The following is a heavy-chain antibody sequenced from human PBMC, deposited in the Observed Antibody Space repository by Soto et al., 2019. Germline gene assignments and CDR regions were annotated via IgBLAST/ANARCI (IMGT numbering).Heavy chain of an antibody. Sequence: EVQLVESGGGLVQPGGSLRLSCAASGFTFSTWWMNWVRQAPGQGLEWVDSIKEDGREKYYLDSVEGRFTISRDNAQNSLSLQMNSLRADDTAVYYCAPLWAHQPHYWGRGTLVTVSS. CDR3: APLWAHQPHY. CDR1: GFTFSTWW. D-gene: IGHD2-2*01. CDR2: IKEDGREK. V-gene: IGHV3-7*01. J-gene: IGHJ4*02.